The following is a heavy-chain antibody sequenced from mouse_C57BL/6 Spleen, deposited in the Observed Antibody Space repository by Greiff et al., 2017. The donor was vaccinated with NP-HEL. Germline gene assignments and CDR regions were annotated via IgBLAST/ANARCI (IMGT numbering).Heavy chain of an antibody. CDR2: ISSGSSTI. Sequence: EVQVVESGGGLVKPGGSLKLSCAASGFTFSDYGMHWVRQAPEKGLEWVAYISSGSSTIYYADTVKGRFTISRDNAKNTLFLQMTSLRSEDTAMYYCAITGTSGYFDYWGQGTTLTVSS. CDR1: GFTFSDYG. J-gene: IGHJ2*01. D-gene: IGHD4-1*01. CDR3: AITGTSGYFDY. V-gene: IGHV5-17*01.